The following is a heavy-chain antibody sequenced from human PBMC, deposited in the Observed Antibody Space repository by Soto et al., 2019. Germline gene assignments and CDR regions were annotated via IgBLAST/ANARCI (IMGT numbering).Heavy chain of an antibody. CDR3: ARGRGGYAYYYYGMDV. J-gene: IGHJ6*02. Sequence: PSETLSLTCPVSGGSISSSSYYWGWIRQPPGKGLEWIGYIYYSGSTYYNPSLKSRVTISVDTAKNQFSLKLSSVTAADTAVYYCARGRGGYAYYYYGMDVWGQGTTVTVSS. CDR1: GGSISSSSYY. CDR2: IYYSGST. V-gene: IGHV4-39*07. D-gene: IGHD5-12*01.